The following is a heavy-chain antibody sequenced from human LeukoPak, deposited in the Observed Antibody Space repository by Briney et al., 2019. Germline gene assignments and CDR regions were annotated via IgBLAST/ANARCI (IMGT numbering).Heavy chain of an antibody. D-gene: IGHD1-20*01. CDR1: GCTFSSYA. J-gene: IGHJ4*02. CDR2: IIPILGIA. CDR3: ASGSPNWSYYFDY. V-gene: IGHV1-69*04. Sequence: SVKVSCKASGCTFSSYAISWVRQAPGQGLEWMGRIIPILGIANYAQKFQGRVTITADKSTSTAYMELSSLRSEDTAVYYCASGSPNWSYYFDYWGQGTLVTVSS.